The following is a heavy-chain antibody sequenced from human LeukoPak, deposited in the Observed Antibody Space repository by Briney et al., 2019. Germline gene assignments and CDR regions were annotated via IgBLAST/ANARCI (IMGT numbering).Heavy chain of an antibody. D-gene: IGHD6-19*01. CDR2: IKQDGSEK. V-gene: IGHV3-7*01. CDR3: AKSIAVAGVGGGRIFDY. Sequence: GGSLRLSCAASGFTFSSYWMSWVRQAPGKGLEWVANIKQDGSEKYYVDSVKGRFTISRDNAKNSLYLQMNSLRAEDTAVYYCAKSIAVAGVGGGRIFDYWGQGTLVTVSS. CDR1: GFTFSSYW. J-gene: IGHJ4*02.